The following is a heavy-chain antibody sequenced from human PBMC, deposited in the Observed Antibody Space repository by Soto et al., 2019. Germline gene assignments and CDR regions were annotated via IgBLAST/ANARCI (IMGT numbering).Heavy chain of an antibody. CDR1: GFTFSSYG. Sequence: GGSLRLSCAASGFTFSSYGMHWVRQAPGKGLEWVAVISYDGSNKYYADSVKGRFTISRDNSKNTLYLQMNSLRAEDTAVYYCAKGIQKKSTTVTHFDYWGQGTPVTVSS. D-gene: IGHD4-17*01. CDR3: AKGIQKKSTTVTHFDY. J-gene: IGHJ4*02. V-gene: IGHV3-30*18. CDR2: ISYDGSNK.